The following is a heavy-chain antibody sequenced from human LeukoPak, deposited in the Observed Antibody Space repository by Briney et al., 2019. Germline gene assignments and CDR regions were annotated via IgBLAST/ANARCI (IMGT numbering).Heavy chain of an antibody. CDR2: IIPILGIA. J-gene: IGHJ3*02. CDR3: ARDPRGYGDAFDI. V-gene: IGHV1-69*04. CDR1: GGTFSSYA. D-gene: IGHD5-18*01. Sequence: ASVKVSCKASGGTFSSYAISWVRRAPGQGLEWMGRIIPILGIANYAQKFQGRVTITADKSTSTVYMELSSLRSEDTAVYYCARDPRGYGDAFDIWGQGTMVTVSS.